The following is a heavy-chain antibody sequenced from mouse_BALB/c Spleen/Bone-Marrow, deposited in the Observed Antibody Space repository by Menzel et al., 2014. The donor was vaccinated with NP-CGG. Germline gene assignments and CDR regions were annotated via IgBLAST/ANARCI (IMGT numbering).Heavy chain of an antibody. Sequence: DVQLQESGPSLVKPSQTLSLTCSVTGDSITSSYWNWIRKFPGNKLEYMGYISYSGNAYYNPSLKSRISLTRDTSKNQYYLQLNSVTTEDTATYFCARGNGYHFDYWGQGTTLTVSS. CDR3: ARGNGYHFDY. V-gene: IGHV3-8*02. CDR1: GDSITSSY. J-gene: IGHJ2*01. D-gene: IGHD1-2*01. CDR2: ISYSGNA.